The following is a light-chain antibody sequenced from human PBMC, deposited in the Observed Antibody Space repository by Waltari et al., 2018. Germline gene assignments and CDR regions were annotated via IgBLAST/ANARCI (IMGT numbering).Light chain of an antibody. CDR2: DAS. V-gene: IGKV1-33*01. CDR3: QQFANLPLT. CDR1: QDISKI. Sequence: DIQMTQSPSSLSASVVDRVTITCQASQDISKILNWYQQKPGTAPYLLIYDASNVQRGVPSSFSGSRSGTQFTCNIDSLQPEDIATDFSQQFANLPLTFGGGTKVQI. J-gene: IGKJ4*01.